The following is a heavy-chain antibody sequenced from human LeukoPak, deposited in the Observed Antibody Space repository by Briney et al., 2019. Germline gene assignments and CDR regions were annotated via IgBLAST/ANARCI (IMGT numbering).Heavy chain of an antibody. CDR3: ARAPPGSTNFDY. V-gene: IGHV1-2*02. Sequence: ASVKVSCKASGYTFTGYYMHWVRQAPGQGLEWMGWINPNSGGTNYAQKFQGRATMTRDTSISTAYMELSRLRSDDTAVYYCARAPPGSTNFDYWGQGTLVTVSS. J-gene: IGHJ4*02. CDR2: INPNSGGT. CDR1: GYTFTGYY. D-gene: IGHD5/OR15-5a*01.